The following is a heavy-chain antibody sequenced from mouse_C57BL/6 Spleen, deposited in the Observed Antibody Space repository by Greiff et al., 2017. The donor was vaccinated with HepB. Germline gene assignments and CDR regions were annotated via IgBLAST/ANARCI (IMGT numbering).Heavy chain of an antibody. CDR3: ARRNWDSYFDY. CDR2: ISDGGSYT. Sequence: VQLQESGGGLVKPGGSLKLSCAASGFTFSSYAMSWVRQTPEKRLEWVATISDGGSYTYYPDNVKGRFTISRDNAKNNLYLQMSHLKSEDTAMYYCARRNWDSYFDYWGQGTTLTVSS. D-gene: IGHD4-1*01. V-gene: IGHV5-4*03. J-gene: IGHJ2*01. CDR1: GFTFSSYA.